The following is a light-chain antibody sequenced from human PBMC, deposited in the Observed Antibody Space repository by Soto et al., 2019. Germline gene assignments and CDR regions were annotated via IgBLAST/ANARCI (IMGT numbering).Light chain of an antibody. CDR1: QSVSSN. Sequence: EMVMTQSPATLSVSPGERATLSCRASQSVSSNLAWYQQKPGQAPRLLIYGASTRATGIPGRFSGSGSGTEFTLTISSLQSEDSAIYYCQQYNNWPSWTFGQGTKVDIK. J-gene: IGKJ1*01. V-gene: IGKV3-15*01. CDR3: QQYNNWPSWT. CDR2: GAS.